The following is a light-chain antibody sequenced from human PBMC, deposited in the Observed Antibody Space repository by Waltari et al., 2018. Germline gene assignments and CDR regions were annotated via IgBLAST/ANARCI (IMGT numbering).Light chain of an antibody. CDR3: MQGRHWPYT. CDR1: QSLVYSDGNIH. V-gene: IGKV2-30*01. CDR2: RVS. J-gene: IGKJ2*01. Sequence: DIVMTQTPVSLSVTPGQPASISCRSSQSLVYSDGNIHLSWFQQRPGQSPRRLIYRVSNRDSGVPDRFSGSGSGTDFTLRINRVAAEDVGVYYCMQGRHWPYTFGQGTKLEIK.